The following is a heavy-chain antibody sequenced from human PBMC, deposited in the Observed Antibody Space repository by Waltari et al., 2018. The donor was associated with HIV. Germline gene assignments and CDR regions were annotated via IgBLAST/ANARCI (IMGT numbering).Heavy chain of an antibody. CDR3: VRGRQYISSSYFDP. J-gene: IGHJ5*02. CDR1: HGSIRSYY. V-gene: IGHV4-59*01. D-gene: IGHD6-19*01. CDR2: IYYSGST. Sequence: QVQLQESGPGLVKPSETLSLICTVSHGSIRSYYWSWILQPPGKGLEWIGHIYYSGSTNYNPSLKSRVTISVDTSKNQFSLRLTSVTAADTAVYYCVRGRQYISSSYFDPWGQGTLVTVSS.